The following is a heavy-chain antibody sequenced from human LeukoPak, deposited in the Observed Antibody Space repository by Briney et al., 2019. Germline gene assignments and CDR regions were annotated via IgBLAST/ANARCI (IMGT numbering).Heavy chain of an antibody. CDR2: ISYDGSNK. V-gene: IGHV3-30*12. J-gene: IGHJ4*02. Sequence: GGSLRLSCAASGFTFSNYAMSWVRQAPGKGLEWVAVISYDGSNKYYADSVKGRFTISRDNSKNTLYLQMNSLRAEDTAVYYCARDRWAPRAMADYWGQGTLVTVSS. CDR3: ARDRWAPRAMADY. CDR1: GFTFSNYA. D-gene: IGHD5-18*01.